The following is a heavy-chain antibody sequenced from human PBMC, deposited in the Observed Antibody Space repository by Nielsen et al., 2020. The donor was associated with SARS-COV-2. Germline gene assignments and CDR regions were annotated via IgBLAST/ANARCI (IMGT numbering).Heavy chain of an antibody. Sequence: GGSLRLSCAASGFTFRSFAMTWVRQAPGKGLEWVSGISGSGGDMFYVDSVKGRFTITRDNSKNTVYLQMNSLKTEDTAVYYCTRVGESAAVILGSWFDPWGQGTLVTVSS. V-gene: IGHV3-23*01. J-gene: IGHJ5*02. D-gene: IGHD3-10*01. CDR3: TRVGESAAVILGSWFDP. CDR1: GFTFRSFA. CDR2: ISGSGGDM.